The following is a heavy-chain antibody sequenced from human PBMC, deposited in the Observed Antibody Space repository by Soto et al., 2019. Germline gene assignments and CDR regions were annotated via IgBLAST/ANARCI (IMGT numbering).Heavy chain of an antibody. V-gene: IGHV4-34*01. CDR3: AIPNEYYDYVWGSYRYTAPFDY. Sequence: PSETLSLTCAVYGGSFSGYYWSWIRQPPGKGLEWIGEINHSGSTNYNPSLKSRVTISVDTSKNQFSLKLSSVTAADTAVYYCAIPNEYYDYVWGSYRYTAPFDYWCQGTLVTVSS. J-gene: IGHJ4*02. CDR2: INHSGST. CDR1: GGSFSGYY. D-gene: IGHD3-16*02.